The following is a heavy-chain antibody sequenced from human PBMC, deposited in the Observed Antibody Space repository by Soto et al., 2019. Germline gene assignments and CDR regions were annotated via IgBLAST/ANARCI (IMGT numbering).Heavy chain of an antibody. CDR1: GGSFSGYY. Sequence: QVQLQQWGAGLLKPSETLSLTCAVYGGSFSGYYWSWIRQPPGKGLEWIGEINHSGSTNYNPSLKSRVTISVDTSKNQFSLKLSSVTAADTAVYYCARPAYSSGWFEVRYFDYWGQGTLVTVSS. V-gene: IGHV4-34*01. CDR2: INHSGST. CDR3: ARPAYSSGWFEVRYFDY. D-gene: IGHD6-19*01. J-gene: IGHJ4*02.